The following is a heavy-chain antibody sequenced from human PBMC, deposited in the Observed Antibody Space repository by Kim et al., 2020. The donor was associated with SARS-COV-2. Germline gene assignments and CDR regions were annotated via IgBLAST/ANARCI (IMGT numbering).Heavy chain of an antibody. J-gene: IGHJ6*02. D-gene: IGHD6-13*01. CDR1: GYTFTSYD. CDR3: AAPYSSSWGYYYYGMDV. Sequence: ASVKVSCKASGYTFTSYDINWVRQATGQGLEWMGWMNPNSGNTGYAQKFQGRVTMTRNTSISTAYMELSSLRSEDTAVYYCAAPYSSSWGYYYYGMDVWGQGTTVTVSS. V-gene: IGHV1-8*01. CDR2: MNPNSGNT.